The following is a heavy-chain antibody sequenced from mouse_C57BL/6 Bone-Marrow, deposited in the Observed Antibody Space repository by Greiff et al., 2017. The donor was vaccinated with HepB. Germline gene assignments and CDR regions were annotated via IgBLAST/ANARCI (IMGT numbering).Heavy chain of an antibody. CDR2: INPGSGGT. Sequence: VQLQESGAELVRPGTSVKVSCKASGYAFTNYLIEWVKQRPGQGLEWIGVINPGSGGTNYNEKFKGKATLTADKSSSTAYMQLSSLTSEDSAVYFCARGIVYDYDGGYWGQGTSVTVSS. CDR3: ARGIVYDYDGGY. V-gene: IGHV1-54*01. J-gene: IGHJ4*01. D-gene: IGHD2-4*01. CDR1: GYAFTNYL.